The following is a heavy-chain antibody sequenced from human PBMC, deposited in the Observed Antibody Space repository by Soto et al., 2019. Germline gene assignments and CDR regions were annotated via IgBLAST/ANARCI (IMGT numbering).Heavy chain of an antibody. CDR1: GGIISNYA. CDR3: ATSRTTYDSAFDQ. J-gene: IGHJ4*02. V-gene: IGHV1-69*06. Sequence: QVQLVQSGAEVKKPGSSVKVSCKASGGIISNYAFAWVRQAPGQGLEWMGGFIPMFGTPNHARKFEGRVTIIADRSSNTVYVELSSLRSKDTAVYYCATSRTTYDSAFDQWGQGTLVTVSS. CDR2: FIPMFGTP. D-gene: IGHD3-22*01.